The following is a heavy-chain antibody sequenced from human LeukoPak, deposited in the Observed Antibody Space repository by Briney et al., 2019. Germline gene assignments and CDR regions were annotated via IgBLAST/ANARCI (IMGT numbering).Heavy chain of an antibody. J-gene: IGHJ4*02. CDR3: ARNAYYYDSSGYGEFDY. CDR2: IDWDDDK. CDR1: GFSLSTNGMR. D-gene: IGHD3-22*01. Sequence: SGPTLVDPTQTLTLTCTFSGFSLSTNGMRVSWIRQPPGKALEWLARIDWDDDKFYSTSLKTRLTISKDTSKNQVVLTMTNMDPVDTATYYCARNAYYYDSSGYGEFDYWGQGTLVTASS. V-gene: IGHV2-70*04.